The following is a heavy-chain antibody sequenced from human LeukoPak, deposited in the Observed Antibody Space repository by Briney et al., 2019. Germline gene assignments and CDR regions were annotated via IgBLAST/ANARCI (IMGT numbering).Heavy chain of an antibody. Sequence: SETLSLTCTVSRGSISSYYWSWVRQPPGKGLEWIGYISDSGSTNYKPSLKRRVTISRDTSKSQASLTIRYVTAADTAVYFCASLGGTYDYWGQGTQVIVSS. V-gene: IGHV4-4*09. J-gene: IGHJ4*02. CDR3: ASLGGTYDY. CDR1: RGSISSYY. CDR2: ISDSGST. D-gene: IGHD1-26*01.